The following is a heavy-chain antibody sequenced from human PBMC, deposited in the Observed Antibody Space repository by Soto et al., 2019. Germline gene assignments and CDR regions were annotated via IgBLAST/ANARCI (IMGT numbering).Heavy chain of an antibody. J-gene: IGHJ6*02. Sequence: QVQLQESGPGLVKPSGTLSLTCAVSGGSISSSNWWSWVRQPPGKGLEWIGEIYHSGSTNYNPSLKSRVTIAVYQSKIHSSLKLSSVTAAGTAVYYCARPYSSSWYYYGMDVWGQGTTVTVSS. CDR1: GGSISSSNW. CDR2: IYHSGST. V-gene: IGHV4-4*02. D-gene: IGHD6-13*01. CDR3: ARPYSSSWYYYGMDV.